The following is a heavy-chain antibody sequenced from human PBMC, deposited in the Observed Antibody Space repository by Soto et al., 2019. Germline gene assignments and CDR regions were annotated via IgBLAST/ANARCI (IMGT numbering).Heavy chain of an antibody. Sequence: SETLSLTCTVSGGSIRSYYWSWIRQAPGKGLEWIGYIFSSGTTYYNPSLKSRLTMSLDTSQNQFSLKLNSVTAADTAVYFCARVPSPFDFYYAMDVWGQGTTVTVSS. D-gene: IGHD3-16*01. CDR1: GGSIRSYY. V-gene: IGHV4-4*09. CDR3: ARVPSPFDFYYAMDV. J-gene: IGHJ6*02. CDR2: IFSSGTT.